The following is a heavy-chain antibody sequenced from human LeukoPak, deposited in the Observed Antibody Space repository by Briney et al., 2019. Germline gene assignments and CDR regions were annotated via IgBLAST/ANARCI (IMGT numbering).Heavy chain of an antibody. CDR2: IYPGDSDT. D-gene: IGHD1-26*01. CDR1: GYIFTSYW. CDR3: ARRSGRFLNWFDP. J-gene: IGHJ5*02. Sequence: GESLKISCKGSGYIFTSYWIGWVRPMPGKGLEWMGIIYPGDSDTRYSPAFQGQVTISADKSISTAYLQWSSLKDSDTAMYYCARRSGRFLNWFDPWGQGTLVSVSS. V-gene: IGHV5-51*01.